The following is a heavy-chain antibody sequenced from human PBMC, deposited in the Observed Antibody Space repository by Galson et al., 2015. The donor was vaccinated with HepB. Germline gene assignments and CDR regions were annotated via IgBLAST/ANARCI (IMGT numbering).Heavy chain of an antibody. J-gene: IGHJ5*02. CDR1: GFTFGSTA. Sequence: SLRLSCAASGFTFGSTAMTWVRQAPGKGLEWVSGISANGGRRFYAESVKGRFTISRDKSKKTLSFQMNSLRAEDTAVYYCAKGYGLFDLWGQGTLVTVSS. V-gene: IGHV3-23*01. CDR3: AKGYGLFDL. D-gene: IGHD4-17*01. CDR2: ISANGGRR.